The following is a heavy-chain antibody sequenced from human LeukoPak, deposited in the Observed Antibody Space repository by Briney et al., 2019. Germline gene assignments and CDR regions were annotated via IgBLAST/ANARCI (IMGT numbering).Heavy chain of an antibody. Sequence: SETLSLTCSVSGDSIASTIYYWGWIRQPPGKGLEWIGNIYYSGSTYYTPSLKSRVIISIDTSKNQFSLKVAAVTAADTAVYYRARAGHDIGDYYFQDRGQGSLVTVS. CDR2: IYYSGST. CDR1: GDSIASTIYY. CDR3: ARAGHDIGDYYFQD. V-gene: IGHV4-39*07. D-gene: IGHD4-17*01. J-gene: IGHJ1*01.